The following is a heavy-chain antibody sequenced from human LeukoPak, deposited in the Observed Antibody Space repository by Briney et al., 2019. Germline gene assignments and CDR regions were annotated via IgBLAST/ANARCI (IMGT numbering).Heavy chain of an antibody. J-gene: IGHJ6*03. CDR3: ARRGVASYYYYMDV. V-gene: IGHV4-34*01. D-gene: IGHD3-10*01. Sequence: PSETLSLTCAVYGGSFSGYYWSWIRQPPGKGLEWIGEINHSGSTNYNPSLKSRVTISIDTSKNQFSLKLSSVTAADTAVYYCARRGVASYYYYMDVWGKGTTVTVSS. CDR2: INHSGST. CDR1: GGSFSGYY.